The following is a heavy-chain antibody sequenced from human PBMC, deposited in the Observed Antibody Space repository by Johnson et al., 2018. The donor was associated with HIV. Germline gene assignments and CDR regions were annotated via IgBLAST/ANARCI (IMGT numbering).Heavy chain of an antibody. V-gene: IGHV3-9*01. J-gene: IGHJ3*02. Sequence: VQLVESGGGLVQPGRSLRLSCAASGFTFDDYAMHWVRQAPGKGLEWVSGISWNSGSIGYADSVKGRFTISRDNAKNSLYLQMNSLRAEDTALYYCAKDLRSYGNDAFDIWGQGTMVTVSS. CDR2: ISWNSGSI. D-gene: IGHD5-18*01. CDR1: GFTFDDYA. CDR3: AKDLRSYGNDAFDI.